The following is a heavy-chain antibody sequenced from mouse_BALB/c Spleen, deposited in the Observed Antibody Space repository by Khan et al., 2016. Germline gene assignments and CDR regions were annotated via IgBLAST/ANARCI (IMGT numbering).Heavy chain of an antibody. Sequence: VQLQQSGAELVRPGALVKLSCKASGFNIKDYYMHWVKQRPEQGLEWIGWIDPENGNTIYDPKFQGKASITADTSSNTAYLQLSSLTSEDTADYSCARGYDGYYRFAYWGQGTLVTVSA. J-gene: IGHJ3*01. D-gene: IGHD2-3*01. V-gene: IGHV14-1*02. CDR3: ARGYDGYYRFAY. CDR2: IDPENGNT. CDR1: GFNIKDYY.